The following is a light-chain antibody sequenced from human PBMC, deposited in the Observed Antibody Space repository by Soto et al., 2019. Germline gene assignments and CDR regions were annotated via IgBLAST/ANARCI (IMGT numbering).Light chain of an antibody. Sequence: EIVMTQYPATLSVSPGERATLSCGASQSVSSNLAWYQQKPGQAPRLLIYGASTRATGIPARYSGSGSGTEFTLTISRLHSEDFAVYYCQQYNNRPRTFGQGTKV. CDR2: GAS. J-gene: IGKJ1*01. V-gene: IGKV3-15*01. CDR3: QQYNNRPRT. CDR1: QSVSSN.